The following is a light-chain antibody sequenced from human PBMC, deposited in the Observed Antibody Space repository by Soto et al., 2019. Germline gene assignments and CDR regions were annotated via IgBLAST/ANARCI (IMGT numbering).Light chain of an antibody. V-gene: IGLV2-14*01. Sequence: QSVLTQPASVSGSPGQSITISCAGTMRDVGAYNYVSWYQQYPGKAPKLIIYEVNKRPSGVSNRFSGSKSGNTASLTISGLQADDESDYYCTSYRSSSTLDVFGTGTKV. J-gene: IGLJ1*01. CDR1: MRDVGAYNY. CDR3: TSYRSSSTLDV. CDR2: EVN.